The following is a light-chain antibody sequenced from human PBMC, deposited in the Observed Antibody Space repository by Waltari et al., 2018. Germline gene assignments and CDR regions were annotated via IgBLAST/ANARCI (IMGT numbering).Light chain of an antibody. Sequence: QSALTQFASVSGSPGQSITISCTGTSSDVGGYNPVPRYQQHPGRAPKLIIHDVTKRPSGVSNRFSGSKSGNTASLTISGLQAEDEADYYCCSFAGSISVFTVFGTGTTVTVL. V-gene: IGLV2-23*02. CDR3: CSFAGSISVFTV. J-gene: IGLJ1*01. CDR2: DVT. CDR1: SSDVGGYNP.